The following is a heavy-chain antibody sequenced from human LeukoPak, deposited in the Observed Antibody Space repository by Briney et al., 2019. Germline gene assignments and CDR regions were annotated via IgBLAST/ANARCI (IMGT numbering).Heavy chain of an antibody. V-gene: IGHV3-30*04. CDR1: GFTFSSYA. Sequence: GGSLRLSCAASGFTFSSYAMHWVRQAPGKGLEWVAVISYDGSNKYYADSVKGRFTISRDNSKNTLYLQMNSLRAEDTAVYYCARAPDSSSWYWGRVYAFDIWGQGTMVTVSS. J-gene: IGHJ3*02. CDR2: ISYDGSNK. D-gene: IGHD6-13*01. CDR3: ARAPDSSSWYWGRVYAFDI.